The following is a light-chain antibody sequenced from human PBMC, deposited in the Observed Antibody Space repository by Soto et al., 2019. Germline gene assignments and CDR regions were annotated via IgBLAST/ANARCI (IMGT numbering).Light chain of an antibody. CDR2: GAS. J-gene: IGKJ4*01. V-gene: IGKV3-20*01. CDR1: QSVSSSY. CDR3: QQYGSSPRVT. Sequence: EIVLTQSPGTLSLSPGERATLSCRASQSVSSSYLAWYQQKPGQAPRLLIYGASSRATGLADRFSGSGCGTDFTLTIIRLEPEDFAVYYFQQYGSSPRVTFGGGTKVEIK.